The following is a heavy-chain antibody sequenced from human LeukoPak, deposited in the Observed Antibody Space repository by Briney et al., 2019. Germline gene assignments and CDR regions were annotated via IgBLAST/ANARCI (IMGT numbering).Heavy chain of an antibody. CDR1: GDSISRGDYY. V-gene: IGHV4-30-4*03. J-gene: IGHJ1*01. CDR3: LVAAAALGFQH. D-gene: IGHD6-13*01. Sequence: SETLSLTCTVSGDSISRGDYYWSWIRQPPGKGLEWIGEINHSGSTNYNPSLKSRVTISVDTSKNQFSLKLSSVTAADTAVYYCLVAAAALGFQHWGQGTLVTVSS. CDR2: INHSGST.